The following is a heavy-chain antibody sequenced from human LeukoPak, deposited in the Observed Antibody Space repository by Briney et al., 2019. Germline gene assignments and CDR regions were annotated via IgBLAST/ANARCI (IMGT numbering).Heavy chain of an antibody. V-gene: IGHV1-18*01. CDR1: GYTFTSYG. CDR2: ISAYNGNT. D-gene: IGHD6-13*01. CDR3: AISAAGPNPLGY. Sequence: ASVKVSCKASGYTFTSYGISWVRQAPGQGPEWMGWISAYNGNTNYAQKLQGRVTMTTDTSTSTAYMELRSLRSDDTAVYYCAISAAGPNPLGYWGQGTLVTVSS. J-gene: IGHJ4*02.